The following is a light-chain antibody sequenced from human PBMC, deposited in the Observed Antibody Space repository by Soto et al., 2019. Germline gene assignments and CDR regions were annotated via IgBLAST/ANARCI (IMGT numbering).Light chain of an antibody. CDR2: GAS. CDR1: QSVSSSY. Sequence: EIVLTQSPGTLSLSPGERATLSCRASQSVSSSYLGWYQQNPGQAPRLLIFGASSRATGIPDRFSGSGSESDFTLTITRLEPEDFAVYYCQQYSDSAWTFGQGTKVDIK. V-gene: IGKV3-20*01. J-gene: IGKJ1*01. CDR3: QQYSDSAWT.